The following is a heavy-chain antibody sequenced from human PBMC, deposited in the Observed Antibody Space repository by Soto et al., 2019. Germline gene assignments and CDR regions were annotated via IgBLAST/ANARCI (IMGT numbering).Heavy chain of an antibody. V-gene: IGHV4-59*01. J-gene: IGHJ5*02. CDR2: IYYSGST. CDR1: GGSISSYY. D-gene: IGHD3-10*01. Sequence: TSETLSLTCTVSGGSISSYYWGWIRQPPGKGLEWIGYIYYSGSTNYNPSLKSRVTISVDTSKNQFSLKLSSVTAADTAVYYCARERVSGSYYGLDPWGQGTLVTVSS. CDR3: ARERVSGSYYGLDP.